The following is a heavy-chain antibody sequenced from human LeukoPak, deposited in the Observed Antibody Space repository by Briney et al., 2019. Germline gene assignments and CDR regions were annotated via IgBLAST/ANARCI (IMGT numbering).Heavy chain of an antibody. V-gene: IGHV3-7*01. J-gene: IGHJ4*02. CDR1: ASTLSSYW. Sequence: GRCLRPARAASASTLSSYWTSSVRQAARKGLELVANIKQDGSEDYYVDSVKSRLTISRDNAKNSVYMQMNSLRAEDTAVYYCARNQRRLDYWGQGTLVSVSS. D-gene: IGHD1-14*01. CDR2: IKQDGSED. CDR3: ARNQRRLDY.